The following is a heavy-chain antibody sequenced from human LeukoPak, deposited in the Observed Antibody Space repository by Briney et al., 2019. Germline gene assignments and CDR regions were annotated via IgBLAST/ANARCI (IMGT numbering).Heavy chain of an antibody. V-gene: IGHV1-2*02. CDR1: GYTFTGYY. J-gene: IGHJ4*02. D-gene: IGHD6-19*01. CDR3: ARGLISGWYLHFDY. CDR2: INPNSGGT. Sequence: GASVKVSCKASGYTFTGYYMHWVRQAPGQGLEWMGWINPNSGGTNYAQKFQGRVTMTRDTSISTAYMELSRLRSDDTAVYYCARGLISGWYLHFDYWGQGTLATVSS.